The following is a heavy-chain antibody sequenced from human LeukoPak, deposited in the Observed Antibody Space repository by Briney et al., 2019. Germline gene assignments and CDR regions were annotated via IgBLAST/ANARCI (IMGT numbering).Heavy chain of an antibody. CDR2: ISYDGSNK. CDR3: ARDGDTTLHYFDY. V-gene: IGHV3-30*04. CDR1: GFTFSSYA. J-gene: IGHJ4*02. Sequence: PGRSLRLSCAASGFTFSSYAMHWVRQAPGKGLEWVAVISYDGSNKYYADSVKGRFTISRDNSKNTLYLQMNSLRAEDTAVYYCARDGDTTLHYFDYWGQGTLVTVSS. D-gene: IGHD3-10*01.